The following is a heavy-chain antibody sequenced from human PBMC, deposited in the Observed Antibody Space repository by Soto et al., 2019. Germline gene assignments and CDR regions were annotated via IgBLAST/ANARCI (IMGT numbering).Heavy chain of an antibody. D-gene: IGHD1-26*01. CDR2: IFHSGST. Sequence: QLQLQESGSGLVKPSQTLSLTCAVSGGSISSGGYSWSWLRQPPGKGLEWIGYIFHSGSTYYNPSLKSRVTISVDGSKNRFSLELSSVTAADTSGYYCVSEGVSESSDGYFNGWGSGTLVTVSS. CDR3: VSEGVSESSDGYFNG. CDR1: GGSISSGGYS. V-gene: IGHV4-30-2*01. J-gene: IGHJ2*01.